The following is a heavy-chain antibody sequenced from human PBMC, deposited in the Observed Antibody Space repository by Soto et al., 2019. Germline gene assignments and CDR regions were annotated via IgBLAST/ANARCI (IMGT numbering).Heavy chain of an antibody. CDR2: IYYSGST. V-gene: IGHV4-39*01. J-gene: IGHJ5*02. CDR3: ASTQIAFYNWFDP. CDR1: GGSISSSSSY. Sequence: SETLSLTCTVSGGSISSSSSYWGWIRQPPGKGLEWIGSIYYSGSTYYNPSLKSRVTISVDTSKNQFSLKLSSVTAADTAVYYCASTQIAFYNWFDPWGQGTLVTVS. D-gene: IGHD3-3*02.